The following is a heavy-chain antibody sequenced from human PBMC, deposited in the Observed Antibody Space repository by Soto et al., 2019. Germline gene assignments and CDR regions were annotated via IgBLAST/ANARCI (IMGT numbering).Heavy chain of an antibody. CDR1: GYTFTSYA. V-gene: IGHV1-3*01. Sequence: ASVKVSCKASGYTFTSYAMHWVRQAPGQGLEWMGWINAGNGNTKYSQKFQGRVTITRDTSASTAYMELSSLRSEDTAVYYCARGDWLVTTLDYWGQGTLVTVSS. CDR3: ARGDWLVTTLDY. D-gene: IGHD4-17*01. CDR2: INAGNGNT. J-gene: IGHJ4*02.